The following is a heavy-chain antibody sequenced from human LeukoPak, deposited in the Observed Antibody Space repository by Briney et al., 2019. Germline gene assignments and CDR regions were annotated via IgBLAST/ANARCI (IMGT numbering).Heavy chain of an antibody. V-gene: IGHV3-64*01. CDR1: GFTFSSYA. D-gene: IGHD3-3*01. J-gene: IGHJ4*02. CDR3: ARAAVGGFWSGYREGYFDY. CDR2: ISSNGGST. Sequence: GGSLRLSCAASGFTFSSYAMPWVRQAPGKGLEYVSAISSNGGSTYYANSVKGRFTISRDNSKNTLYLQMGSLRAEDMAVYYCARAAVGGFWSGYREGYFDYWGQGTLVTVSS.